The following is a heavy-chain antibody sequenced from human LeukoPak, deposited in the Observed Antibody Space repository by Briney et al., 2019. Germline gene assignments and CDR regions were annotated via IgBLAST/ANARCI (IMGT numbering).Heavy chain of an antibody. Sequence: GGSLRLSCAASGFTFSDHYMDWVRQAPGKGLEWVGRIRNRANSYNTEYAASVKGRFTTSRDDSKNSLYLQMHSLKTEDTAIYYCARDLQEMPDYWGQGTLVTVSS. J-gene: IGHJ4*02. CDR3: ARDLQEMPDY. D-gene: IGHD2-2*01. CDR1: GFTFSDHY. V-gene: IGHV3-72*01. CDR2: IRNRANSYNT.